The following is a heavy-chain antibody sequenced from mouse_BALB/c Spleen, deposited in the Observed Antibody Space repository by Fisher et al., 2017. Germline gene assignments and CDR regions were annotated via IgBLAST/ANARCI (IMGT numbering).Heavy chain of an antibody. CDR3: ARSYGYAMDY. D-gene: IGHD2-12*01. J-gene: IGHJ4*01. Sequence: RFTISRDNAKNNLYLQMSSLRSEDTAMYYCARSYGYAMDYWGQGTSVTVSS. V-gene: IGHV5-9*03.